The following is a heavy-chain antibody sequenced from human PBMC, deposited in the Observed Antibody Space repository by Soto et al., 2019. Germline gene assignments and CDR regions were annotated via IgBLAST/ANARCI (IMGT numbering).Heavy chain of an antibody. V-gene: IGHV3-48*03. CDR2: FSRTDNTV. Sequence: GGSLRLSCAASGFMLSDYAMDWVRQAPGKGLEWVSYFSRTDNTVQYADYVKGRFTISRDNSKNTLYLQMNSLRAEDTAVYYCARALIAAAGTGPLRYWGQGALVTVSS. J-gene: IGHJ4*02. CDR3: ARALIAAAGTGPLRY. CDR1: GFMLSDYA. D-gene: IGHD6-13*01.